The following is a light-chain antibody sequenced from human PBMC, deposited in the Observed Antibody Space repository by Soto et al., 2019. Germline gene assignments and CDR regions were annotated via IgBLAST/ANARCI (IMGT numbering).Light chain of an antibody. CDR3: QQYNAYSRT. J-gene: IGKJ2*02. V-gene: IGKV1-5*03. Sequence: DIPMTQSPPTLSASVGDRVTITCRASQRITTWLAWYQQKPGQAPKLLIYRASTLESGVPSRFSGSGSGTEFTLTISSLQPDDFATYYCQQYNAYSRTFGQGNKLEIK. CDR1: QRITTW. CDR2: RAS.